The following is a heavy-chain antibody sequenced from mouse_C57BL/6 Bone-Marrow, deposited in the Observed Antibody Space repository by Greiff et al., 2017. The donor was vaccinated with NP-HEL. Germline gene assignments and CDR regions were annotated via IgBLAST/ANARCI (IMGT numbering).Heavy chain of an antibody. CDR2: IYPGNSDT. J-gene: IGHJ4*01. Sequence: EVQLQESGTVLARPGASVKMSCKTSGYTFTSYWMHWVKQRPGQGLEWIGAIYPGNSDTSYNQKFKGKAKLTAVTSASPAYMELSSLTNEDSAVYYCYYGSRYYYAMDYWGQGTSVTVSS. CDR1: GYTFTSYW. D-gene: IGHD1-1*01. V-gene: IGHV1-5*01. CDR3: YYGSRYYYAMDY.